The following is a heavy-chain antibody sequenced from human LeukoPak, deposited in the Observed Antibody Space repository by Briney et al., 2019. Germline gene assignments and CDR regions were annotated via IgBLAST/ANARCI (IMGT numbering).Heavy chain of an antibody. CDR1: GGSFSGYY. Sequence: SETLSLTCAVYGGSFSGYYWGWIRQPPGKGLEWIGEINHSGSTNYNPSLKSRVTISVDTSKNQFSLKLSSVTAADTAVYDCARTPDIPKHNWFDPWGQGTLVTVSS. V-gene: IGHV4-34*01. CDR3: ARTPDIPKHNWFDP. CDR2: INHSGST. J-gene: IGHJ5*02. D-gene: IGHD3-9*01.